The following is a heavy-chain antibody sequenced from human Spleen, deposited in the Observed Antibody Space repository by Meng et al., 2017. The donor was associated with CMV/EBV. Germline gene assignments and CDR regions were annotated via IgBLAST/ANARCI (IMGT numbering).Heavy chain of an antibody. J-gene: IGHJ5*02. D-gene: IGHD6-6*01. CDR3: ARSLIAARFGWFDP. Sequence: GGSLRLSCKGSGYSFTSYWIGWVRQMPGKGLEWMGWINPNSGGTNYAQKFQGRVTMTRDTSISTAYMELSRLRSDDTAVYYCARSLIAARFGWFDPWGQGTLVTISS. CDR2: INPNSGGT. CDR1: GYSFTSYW. V-gene: IGHV1-2*02.